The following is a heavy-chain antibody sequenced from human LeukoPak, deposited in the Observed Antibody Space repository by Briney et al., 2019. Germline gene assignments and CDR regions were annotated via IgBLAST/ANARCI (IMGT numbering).Heavy chain of an antibody. CDR3: AKDSGTPLTGTWSWCDP. J-gene: IGHJ5*02. CDR1: GFTFNNYG. Sequence: GGSLRLSCAASGFTFNNYGMHWVRQAPGKGLEWVAFISYDGSNKYYAGSVKGRFTISRDNSKSTVYLQMNSLTTEDTAVYYCAKDSGTPLTGTWSWCDPWGQGTLVTVS. V-gene: IGHV3-30*18. D-gene: IGHD3-9*01. CDR2: ISYDGSNK.